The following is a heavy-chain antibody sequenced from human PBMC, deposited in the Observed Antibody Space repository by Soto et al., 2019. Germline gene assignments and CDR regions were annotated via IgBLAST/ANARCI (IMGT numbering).Heavy chain of an antibody. Sequence: GESLKISCKASGYSFTSYWIGWVRQMPGKGLELMGIIYPEDSDTRHSPSFRGQVTISADKSIITAYLQWSSLRAPDTAMYYCARPVDTSNWYDFWGQGTLVTVSS. D-gene: IGHD2-2*01. J-gene: IGHJ5*01. CDR2: IYPEDSDT. CDR1: GYSFTSYW. V-gene: IGHV5-51*01. CDR3: ARPVDTSNWYDF.